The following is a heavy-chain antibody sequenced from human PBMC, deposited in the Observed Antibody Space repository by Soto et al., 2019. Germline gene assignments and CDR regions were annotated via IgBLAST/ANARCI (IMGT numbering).Heavy chain of an antibody. CDR1: GFSFRSYY. Sequence: PGGSLRLSCAASGFSFRSYYMNWVRQAPGRGLEWVSSISPSSSFLSYADSLKGRFTISRDNAKSSVHLQMNSLRAEDTAVYYCARVGTDYGPGSPYYSDSWGQGILVTVSS. J-gene: IGHJ4*02. CDR2: ISPSSSFL. V-gene: IGHV3-21*06. D-gene: IGHD3-10*01. CDR3: ARVGTDYGPGSPYYSDS.